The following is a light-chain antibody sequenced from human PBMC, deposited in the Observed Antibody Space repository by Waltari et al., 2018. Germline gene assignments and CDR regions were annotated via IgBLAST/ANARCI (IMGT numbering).Light chain of an antibody. Sequence: EIVLTQSPGTLSLSPGERATLSCWASQSVGGTLAWYQQKPGQAPRLLIYGASSRATGIPDRFSGSGSGTVFMLSISRLGPEDSAVYYCQHYVRLPVTFGQGTKVEIK. CDR3: QHYVRLPVT. V-gene: IGKV3-20*01. CDR1: QSVGGT. J-gene: IGKJ1*01. CDR2: GAS.